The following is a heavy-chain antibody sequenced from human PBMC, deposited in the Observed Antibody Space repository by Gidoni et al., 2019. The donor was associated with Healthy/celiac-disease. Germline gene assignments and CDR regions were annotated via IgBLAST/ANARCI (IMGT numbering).Heavy chain of an antibody. CDR1: GGSFSGYY. CDR3: ARGRPTYYDILTGYYSHNYFDY. D-gene: IGHD3-9*01. CDR2: SNHSGST. Sequence: QVQLQQWGAGLLKPSETLSLTCAVYGGSFSGYYWLWLRQPPGKGLEWIGESNHSGSTNYNPSLKSRVTISVDTSKNQFSMKLSSVTAADMAVYYCARGRPTYYDILTGYYSHNYFDYWGQGTLVTVSS. V-gene: IGHV4-34*01. J-gene: IGHJ4*02.